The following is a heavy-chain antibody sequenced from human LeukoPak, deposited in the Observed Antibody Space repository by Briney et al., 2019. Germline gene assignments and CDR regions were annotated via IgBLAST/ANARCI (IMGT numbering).Heavy chain of an antibody. CDR1: GFIFSNYW. V-gene: IGHV3-7*01. CDR2: IKGDGNKK. D-gene: IGHD1-7*01. Sequence: PGGSLRLSCAASGFIFSNYWMRWVRQAPGKGLEWVATIKGDGNKKDYVDSVRGRFTVSIDNAKNSLYLQMSSLRVEDTAIYYCESTTGPWGQGTLVTVSS. CDR3: ESTTGP. J-gene: IGHJ5*02.